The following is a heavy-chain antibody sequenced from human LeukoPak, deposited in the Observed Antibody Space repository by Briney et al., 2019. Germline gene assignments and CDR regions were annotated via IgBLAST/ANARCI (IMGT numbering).Heavy chain of an antibody. V-gene: IGHV3-23*01. CDR3: AAGTIFGVVITPFDY. Sequence: GGSLRLSCAASGFTVSSNYMSWVRQAPGKGLEWVSAISGSGGSTYYADSVKGRFTIFRDNSKNTLYLQMNSLRAEDTAVYYCAAGTIFGVVITPFDYWGQGTLVTVSS. CDR2: ISGSGGST. J-gene: IGHJ4*02. CDR1: GFTVSSNY. D-gene: IGHD3-3*01.